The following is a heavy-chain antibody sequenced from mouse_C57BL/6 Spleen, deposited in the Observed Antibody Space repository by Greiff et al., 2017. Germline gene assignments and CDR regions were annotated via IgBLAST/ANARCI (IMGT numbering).Heavy chain of an antibody. CDR3: ARRFITTVVATGAMDY. V-gene: IGHV1-69*01. D-gene: IGHD1-1*01. Sequence: QVQLQQPGAELVMPGASVKLSCKASGYTFTSYWMHWVKQRPGQGLAWIGEIDPSDSYTNYNQKFKGKSTLTVDKSSSTAYMQLSSLTSEDSAVYYGARRFITTVVATGAMDYWGQGPSVTVSS. CDR2: IDPSDSYT. J-gene: IGHJ4*01. CDR1: GYTFTSYW.